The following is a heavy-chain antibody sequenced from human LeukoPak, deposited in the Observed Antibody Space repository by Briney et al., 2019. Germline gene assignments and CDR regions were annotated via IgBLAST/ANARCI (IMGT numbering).Heavy chain of an antibody. D-gene: IGHD2-2*01. V-gene: IGHV1-18*01. CDR1: GYTFTSYG. CDR2: ISAYNAKT. J-gene: IGHJ4*02. Sequence: ASVKVSCKASGYTFTSYGFSWVRQAPGQGLEWMGWISAYNAKTKYAQKLQGRVTLTTDTSTNTAYMELRSLTSDDTAVYYRARDARGLDCTSTSCYPDYWGQGTLVTVSS. CDR3: ARDARGLDCTSTSCYPDY.